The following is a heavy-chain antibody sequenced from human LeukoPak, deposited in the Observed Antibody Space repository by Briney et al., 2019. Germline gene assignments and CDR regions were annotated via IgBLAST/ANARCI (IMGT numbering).Heavy chain of an antibody. Sequence: GASVEVSCKASVGTFSSYAISWVRQAPGQGLEWMGGIIPIFGTANYAQKFQGRVTITADESTSTAYMELSSLRSEDTAVYYCASFAGNYSPDVWGQGTTVTVSS. CDR2: IIPIFGTA. V-gene: IGHV1-69*13. D-gene: IGHD4-11*01. J-gene: IGHJ6*01. CDR3: ASFAGNYSPDV. CDR1: VGTFSSYA.